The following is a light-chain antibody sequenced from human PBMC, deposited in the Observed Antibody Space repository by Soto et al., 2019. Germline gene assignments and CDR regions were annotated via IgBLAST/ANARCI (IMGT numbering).Light chain of an antibody. CDR2: DAS. J-gene: IGKJ4*01. CDR3: QQYNNWPLT. V-gene: IGKV3D-15*01. CDR1: QSVDND. Sequence: EIVMTQSPATLSVSPGDRATLSCRASQSVDNDLAWYQQKPGQPPRLLIYDASTRATGIPARFSGSQSGTEFTLPISSLLSEVFAVYFCQQYNNWPLTLGGGTKVETK.